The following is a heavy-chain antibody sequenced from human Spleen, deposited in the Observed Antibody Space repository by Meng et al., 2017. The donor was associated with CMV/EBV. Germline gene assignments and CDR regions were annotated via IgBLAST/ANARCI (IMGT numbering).Heavy chain of an antibody. Sequence: ASISAYSWGWIRQTPGKGLEWIGYVHNSGETKYSPSFESRITVSVDPSKRQVSLYMRSVTAADTAVYFCARSGTYCSNTACYASDSWGPGTLVTVSS. V-gene: IGHV4-59*01. J-gene: IGHJ4*02. D-gene: IGHD2-2*01. CDR3: ARSGTYCSNTACYASDS. CDR1: ASISAYS. CDR2: VHNSGET.